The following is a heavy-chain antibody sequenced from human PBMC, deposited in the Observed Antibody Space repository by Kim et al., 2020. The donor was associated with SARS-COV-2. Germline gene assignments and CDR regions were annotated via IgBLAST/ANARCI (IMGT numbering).Heavy chain of an antibody. D-gene: IGHD6-13*01. J-gene: IGHJ6*02. CDR2: IYPGDSDT. V-gene: IGHV5-51*01. CDR3: ARLGPGYSSSSLPSRYYGMDV. CDR1: GYSFTSYW. Sequence: GESLKISCKGSGYSFTSYWIGWVRQMPGKGLEWMGIIYPGDSDTRYSPSFQGQVTISADKSISTAYLQWSSLKASDTAMYYCARLGPGYSSSSLPSRYYGMDVWGQGTTVTVSS.